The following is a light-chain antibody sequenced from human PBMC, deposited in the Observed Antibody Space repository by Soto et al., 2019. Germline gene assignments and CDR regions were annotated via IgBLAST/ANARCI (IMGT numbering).Light chain of an antibody. CDR2: DAS. J-gene: IGKJ4*01. V-gene: IGKV3-11*01. Sequence: EIVLTQSPATLSLSPGERATLSCRASQSVSSYLAWYQQKPGQAPRLLIYDASNRATGIPARFSGSGSGTDFPLTISSLEPEYFAVYYYQQHSNWSRTFGGGTKVEIK. CDR3: QQHSNWSRT. CDR1: QSVSSY.